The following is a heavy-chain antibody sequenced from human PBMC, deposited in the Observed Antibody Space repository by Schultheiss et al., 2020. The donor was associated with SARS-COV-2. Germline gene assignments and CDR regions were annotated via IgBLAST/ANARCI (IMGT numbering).Heavy chain of an antibody. V-gene: IGHV3-21*01. CDR1: GFTFSSYS. J-gene: IGHJ4*02. Sequence: GGSLRLSCAASGFTFSSYSMNWVRQAPGKGLEWVSSISSSSSYIYYADSVKGRFTISRDNAKNSLYLQMNSLRAEDTAVYYCARGFLVGANGDYWGQGTLVTVSS. CDR2: ISSSSSYI. CDR3: ARGFLVGANGDY. D-gene: IGHD1-26*01.